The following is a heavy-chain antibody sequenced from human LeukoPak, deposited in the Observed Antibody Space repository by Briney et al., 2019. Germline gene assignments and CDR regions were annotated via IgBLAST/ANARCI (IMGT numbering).Heavy chain of an antibody. CDR2: INHSGST. CDR1: GGSFSGYY. J-gene: IGHJ4*02. Sequence: TASETLSLTCAVYGGSFSGYYWSWIRQPPGKGLEWIGEINHSGSTNYNPSLKSRVTISVDTSKNQFSLKLSSVTAADTALYFCARLGSYHDFWGQGALVTVSS. V-gene: IGHV4-34*01. CDR3: ARLGSYHDF. D-gene: IGHD1-26*01.